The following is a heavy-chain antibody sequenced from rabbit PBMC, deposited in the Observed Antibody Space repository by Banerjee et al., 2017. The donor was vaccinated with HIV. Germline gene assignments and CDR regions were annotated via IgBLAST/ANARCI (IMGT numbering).Heavy chain of an antibody. CDR2: IYAGSSDNT. Sequence: QSLEESGGDLVKPGASLTLTCTASGFSFSSSYWICWVRQAPGKGLEWIACIYAGSSDNTYYASWAKGRFTISKTSSTTVTLQMTSLTAADTATYFCARDYGGITYDLWGPGTLVTVS. J-gene: IGHJ4*01. CDR1: GFSFSSSYW. D-gene: IGHD8-1*01. V-gene: IGHV1S40*01. CDR3: ARDYGGITYDL.